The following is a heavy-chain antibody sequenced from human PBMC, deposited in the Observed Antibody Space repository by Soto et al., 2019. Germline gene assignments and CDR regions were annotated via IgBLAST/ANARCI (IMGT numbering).Heavy chain of an antibody. CDR1: GGSISVYY. CDR3: ARGVGSSPPRY. J-gene: IGHJ4*02. D-gene: IGHD1-26*01. CDR2: IYDSGSP. V-gene: IGHV4-59*01. Sequence: SETLSLTCTISGGSISVYYWSWIRQPPGQALEWIGYIYDSGSPYYNPSLRSRVIISADTSKNQISLKLTSATAADTAVYYCARGVGSSPPRYWDRGTLVTVSS.